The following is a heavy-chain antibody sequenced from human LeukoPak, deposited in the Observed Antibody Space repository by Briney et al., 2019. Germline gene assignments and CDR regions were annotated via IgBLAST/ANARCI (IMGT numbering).Heavy chain of an antibody. V-gene: IGHV3-48*04. CDR3: ARGAFTWIRHPYAMDV. J-gene: IGHJ6*02. CDR2: ISASSSTI. Sequence: GGSLRLFCAASGFTFSDYTMNWVRQAPGKGLEWVSYISASSSTIYYADSVKGRFTISRDNAKNSLYLRMDSLRAEDTALYYCARGAFTWIRHPYAMDVWGQGTTVTVSS. CDR1: GFTFSDYT. D-gene: IGHD5-18*01.